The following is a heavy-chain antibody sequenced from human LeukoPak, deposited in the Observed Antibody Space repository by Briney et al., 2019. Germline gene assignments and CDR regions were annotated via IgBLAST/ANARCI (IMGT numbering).Heavy chain of an antibody. D-gene: IGHD2-15*01. CDR3: AKEFYFATAV. Sequence: GGSLRLSCAAPGFTFSTYAMSWVRQSPGKGLEWVSTISGSGGSTYYADSVKGRFTISRDNSKNALYLQMNSLRAEDTAVYYCAKEFYFATAVWGQGTTVTVS. CDR2: ISGSGGST. V-gene: IGHV3-23*01. CDR1: GFTFSTYA. J-gene: IGHJ6*02.